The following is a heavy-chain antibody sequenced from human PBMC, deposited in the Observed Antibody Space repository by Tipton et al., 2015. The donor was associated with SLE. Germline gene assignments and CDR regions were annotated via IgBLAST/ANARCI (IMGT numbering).Heavy chain of an antibody. CDR2: INHSGST. Sequence: TLSLTCAVYGGSFSGYYWSWIRQPPGKGLEWIGEINHSGSTNYNPSLKSRVTISVDTSKNQFSLKLSSVTAADTAVYYCARDNYDFWSGPHAAFDIWGQGTMVTVSS. V-gene: IGHV4-34*01. CDR3: ARDNYDFWSGPHAAFDI. J-gene: IGHJ3*02. CDR1: GGSFSGYY. D-gene: IGHD3-3*01.